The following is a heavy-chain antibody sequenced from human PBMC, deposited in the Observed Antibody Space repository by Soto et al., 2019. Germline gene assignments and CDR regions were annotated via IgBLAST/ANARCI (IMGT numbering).Heavy chain of an antibody. D-gene: IGHD3-10*01. V-gene: IGHV3-23*01. CDR2: ISGSGGST. CDR3: AKDQTGGSGSSFDY. Sequence: GGSLRLSCAASGFTFSSYAMSWVRQAPGKGLEWVSVISGSGGSTYYADSVKGRLTISRDNSKNTLFLQMNSLRAEDTAVYYCAKDQTGGSGSSFDYWGQGILVTVSS. CDR1: GFTFSSYA. J-gene: IGHJ4*02.